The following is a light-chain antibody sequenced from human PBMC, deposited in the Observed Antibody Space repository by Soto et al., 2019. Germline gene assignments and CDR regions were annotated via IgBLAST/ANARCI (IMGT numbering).Light chain of an antibody. V-gene: IGLV2-11*01. CDR3: CSYAGSNTLV. CDR1: SSDVGGYNY. CDR2: DVS. Sequence: QSALTQPRSVSGSPGQSVTISWTGTSSDVGGYNYVTWYQQHAGKAPKLRIYDVSKRPSGVPDRFSGSRSGNTASLTISGLQAEDEAEYFCCSYAGSNTLVCGGGTKLTVL. J-gene: IGLJ3*02.